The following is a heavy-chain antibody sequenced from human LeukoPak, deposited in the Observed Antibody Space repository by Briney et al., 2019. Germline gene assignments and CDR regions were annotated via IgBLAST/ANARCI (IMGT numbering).Heavy chain of an antibody. Sequence: PGGSLRLSCAASGFTFSSYNMNWVRQAPGKGLEWVSYISSSSSTKYYADSVKGRFTISRDNAKNSLYLQMNSLRAEDTAVYYCARGYSSSWYEGGWFDPWGQGNLVTVSS. CDR3: ARGYSSSWYEGGWFDP. CDR1: GFTFSSYN. CDR2: ISSSSSTK. J-gene: IGHJ5*02. V-gene: IGHV3-48*04. D-gene: IGHD6-13*01.